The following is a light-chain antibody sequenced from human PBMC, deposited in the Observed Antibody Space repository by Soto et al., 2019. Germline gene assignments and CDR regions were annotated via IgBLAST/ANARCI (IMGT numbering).Light chain of an antibody. J-gene: IGLJ1*01. CDR3: SSYTSSSSYV. CDR2: DVS. V-gene: IGLV2-14*01. Sequence: QSVLTQPASVSGSPGQSIAISCTGTSSDVGGYKYVSWYQQYPGKAPKLMIYDVSNRPSGVSDRFSGSKSGNTASLTLSGLQSEDEANYYCSSYTSSSSYVFGIGTKVTVL. CDR1: SSDVGGYKY.